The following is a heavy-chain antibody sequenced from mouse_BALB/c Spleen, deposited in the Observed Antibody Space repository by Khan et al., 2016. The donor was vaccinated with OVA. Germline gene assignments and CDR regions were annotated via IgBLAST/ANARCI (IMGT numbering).Heavy chain of an antibody. D-gene: IGHD2-14*01. Sequence: QVQLKQSGPGPVAPSQSLSITCTVSGFSLSRYNIHWVRQPPGKGLEWLGMIWGGGSTDYNSGLKSRLSISKDKPKSQVFLKRNSLQTDDTAMYYCARTYYGYDGYYAVDYWGQGTSVTVSS. CDR2: IWGGGST. J-gene: IGHJ4*01. CDR1: GFSLSRYN. CDR3: ARTYYGYDGYYAVDY. V-gene: IGHV2-6-4*01.